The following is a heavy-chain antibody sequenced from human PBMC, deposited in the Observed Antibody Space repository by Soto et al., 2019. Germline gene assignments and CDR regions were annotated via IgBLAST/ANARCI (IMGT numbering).Heavy chain of an antibody. CDR3: ARADWNYVHYYYGMDV. J-gene: IGHJ6*02. CDR2: ISSNGGST. D-gene: IGHD1-7*01. CDR1: GFTFSSYA. V-gene: IGHV3-64*01. Sequence: GSLRLSCAASGFTFSSYAMHWVRQAPGKGLEYVSAISSNGGSTYYANSVKGRFTISRDNSKNTLYLQMGSLRAEDMAVYYCARADWNYVHYYYGMDVWGQGTTVTVSS.